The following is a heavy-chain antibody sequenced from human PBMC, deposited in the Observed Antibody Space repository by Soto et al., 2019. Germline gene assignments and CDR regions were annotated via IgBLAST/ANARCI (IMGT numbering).Heavy chain of an antibody. CDR2: IFYNGSA. J-gene: IGHJ4*02. CDR3: PSAGHFHILTGFDY. CDR1: GDFISRGGYY. Sequence: SETLSLTCTVSGDFISRGGYYWNWIRQHPGKGLEWIGYIFYNGSAYYNPSLKSRVSISMDTSKKQFSLRLTSVTAADTAMYYCPSAGHFHILTGFDYWGQGTLVTVS. D-gene: IGHD3-9*01. V-gene: IGHV4-31*03.